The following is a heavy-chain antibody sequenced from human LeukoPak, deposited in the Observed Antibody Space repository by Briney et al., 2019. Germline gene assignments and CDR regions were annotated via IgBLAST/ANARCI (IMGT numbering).Heavy chain of an antibody. Sequence: GESLKISCVASGYSFSSYWIGWVRQMPGKGLEWMGITYPVNSGTRYSPSFQGQVTISADKSISTAYLQWSSLKASDTAMYYCARSSSSWYSGFDYWGQGTLVTVSS. V-gene: IGHV5-51*01. CDR3: ARSSSSWYSGFDY. CDR2: TYPVNSGT. CDR1: GYSFSSYW. D-gene: IGHD6-13*01. J-gene: IGHJ4*02.